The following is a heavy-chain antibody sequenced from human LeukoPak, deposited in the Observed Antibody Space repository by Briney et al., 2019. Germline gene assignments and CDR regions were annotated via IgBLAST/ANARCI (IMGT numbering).Heavy chain of an antibody. CDR1: GFTFSSYG. CDR3: ASLWGNYPVIDS. CDR2: ISSSSRTI. Sequence: QSGGSLRLSCAASGFTFSSYGMHWVRQALGKGLEWVSFISSSSRTIYYSDSVKGRFTISRDNAKNSLYLQMNSLRAEDTAVYFCASLWGNYPVIDSWGQGTLVTVSS. V-gene: IGHV3-48*01. D-gene: IGHD1-7*01. J-gene: IGHJ4*02.